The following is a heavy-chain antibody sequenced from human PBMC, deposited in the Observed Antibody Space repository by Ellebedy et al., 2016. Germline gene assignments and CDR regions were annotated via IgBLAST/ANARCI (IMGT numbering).Heavy chain of an antibody. CDR2: ISSDGSDT. J-gene: IGHJ4*02. V-gene: IGHV3-74*03. CDR3: ARGYNGAMD. D-gene: IGHD1-14*01. CDR1: GFTFSSYY. Sequence: GESLKISCVASGFTFSSYYMHWVRQPPGKGLVWVSRISSDGSDTTYADSVKGRFTISRDSAKNTLYLQMNSLRVEDTAVYYCARGYNGAMDWGQGTLVTVSS.